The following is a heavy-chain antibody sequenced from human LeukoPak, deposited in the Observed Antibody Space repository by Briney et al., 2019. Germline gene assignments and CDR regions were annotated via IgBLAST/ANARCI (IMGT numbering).Heavy chain of an antibody. J-gene: IGHJ5*02. CDR2: INHSGST. CDR3: ARGWSDFDWLSTAFLGWFDP. D-gene: IGHD3-9*01. V-gene: IGHV4-34*01. CDR1: GGSFSGCY. Sequence: SETLSLTCGVYGGSFSGCYWSWIRQPPGKGLEWIGEINHSGSTNYNPSLKSRVTISVDTSKNQFSLKLSSVTAADTAVYYCARGWSDFDWLSTAFLGWFDPWGQGTLVTVSS.